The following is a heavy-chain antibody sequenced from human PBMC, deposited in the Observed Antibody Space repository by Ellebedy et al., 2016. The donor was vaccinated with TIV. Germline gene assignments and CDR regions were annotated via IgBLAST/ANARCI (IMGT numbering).Heavy chain of an antibody. J-gene: IGHJ4*02. CDR3: ARDQWLGRAYYFDS. CDR2: IKQDGSEK. V-gene: IGHV3-7*01. Sequence: GGSLRLSCATSGFTFSNYWMTWVRQAPGKGLEWVANIKQDGSEKYYVDSVKGRFSISRDNAKNSLYLQMNSLTDEDTAVYYCARDQWLGRAYYFDSWGRGTLVTVSS. D-gene: IGHD6-19*01. CDR1: GFTFSNYW.